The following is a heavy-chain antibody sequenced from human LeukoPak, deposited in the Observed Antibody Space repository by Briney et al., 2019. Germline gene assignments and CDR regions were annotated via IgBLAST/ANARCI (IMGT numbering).Heavy chain of an antibody. V-gene: IGHV3-23*01. CDR3: AKSSSSSGDSNWFDP. CDR1: GFTFNSYA. J-gene: IGHJ5*02. CDR2: ISGSGGST. D-gene: IGHD6-6*01. Sequence: GGSLRLSCAASGFTFNSYAMSWVRQVSGKGLEWVSAISGSGGSTYYADSVKGRFTISRDNSKNTLYLQMNSLRAEDTAVYYCAKSSSSSGDSNWFDPWGQGTLVTVSS.